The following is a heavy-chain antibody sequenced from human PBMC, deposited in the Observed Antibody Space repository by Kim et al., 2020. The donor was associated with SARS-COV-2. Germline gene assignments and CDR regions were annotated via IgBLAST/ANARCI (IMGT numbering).Heavy chain of an antibody. V-gene: IGHV4-31*02. CDR3: ARGRITIFGVVTEFDY. D-gene: IGHD3-3*01. J-gene: IGHJ4*01. Sequence: SLKSRVTISLDTSKSQFSLKLSSVTAADTAVYYCARGRITIFGVVTEFDYWGQGTLVTVSS.